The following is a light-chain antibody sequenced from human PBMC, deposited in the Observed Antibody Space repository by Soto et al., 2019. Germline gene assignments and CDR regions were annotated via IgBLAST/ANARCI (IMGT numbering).Light chain of an antibody. Sequence: QSALTQPASVSGSPGQSITISCTGTSSDVGGYKYVSWYQQHPGKAPKLMIYEVTNRPSGVSNRFSGSKSGNTASLTISGLQAEDEADYYCSSYTSSSPYVFGTGTKVTVL. CDR3: SSYTSSSPYV. CDR2: EVT. CDR1: SSDVGGYKY. J-gene: IGLJ1*01. V-gene: IGLV2-14*01.